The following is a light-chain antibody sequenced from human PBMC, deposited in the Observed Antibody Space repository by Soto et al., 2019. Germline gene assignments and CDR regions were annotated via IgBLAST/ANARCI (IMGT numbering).Light chain of an antibody. CDR3: QQYNSYSGT. J-gene: IGKJ1*01. V-gene: IGKV1-5*01. Sequence: DIQMTQSPSTLSASVGDRVTITCRASQSISSWLAWYQQKPGKAPKLLIYDASSLESGVPSRFSGSGSGTEFTLTISSLQPDDFATYYCQQYNSYSGTLGQGPKVHIK. CDR2: DAS. CDR1: QSISSW.